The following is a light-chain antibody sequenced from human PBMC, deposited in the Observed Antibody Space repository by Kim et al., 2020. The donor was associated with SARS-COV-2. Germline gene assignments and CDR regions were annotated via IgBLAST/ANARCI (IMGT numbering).Light chain of an antibody. J-gene: IGKJ2*03. CDR3: QQYNSWYS. V-gene: IGKV1-5*01. Sequence: DIQMTQSPSTLSASVGDRVTITCRAGRSISTWLAWYQQTPGKAPKLLIYDVSNLASGVPSRFSGSGSGTEFTLTISSLQPDDFATYYCQQYNSWYSFGQGTKLEI. CDR2: DVS. CDR1: RSISTW.